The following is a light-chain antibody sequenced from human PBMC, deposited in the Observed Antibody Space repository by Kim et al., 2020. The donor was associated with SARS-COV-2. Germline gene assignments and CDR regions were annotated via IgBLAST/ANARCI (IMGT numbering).Light chain of an antibody. V-gene: IGKV3-20*01. CDR3: KHYGYSPLWT. Sequence: EIVLTQSPGTLSLSPGEWATLSCRASQSVSSTDLAWYQQKPGQAPRLLIYGASSRATGIPDRFSGSGSGTDFTLTINRLESEDFAVYYCKHYGYSPLWTFGQGTKVDIK. J-gene: IGKJ1*01. CDR2: GAS. CDR1: QSVSSTD.